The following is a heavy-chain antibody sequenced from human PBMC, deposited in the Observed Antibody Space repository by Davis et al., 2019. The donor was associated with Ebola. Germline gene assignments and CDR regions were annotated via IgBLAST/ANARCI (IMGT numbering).Heavy chain of an antibody. Sequence: ASVKVSCKASEYTLNELSIHWVRQAPGQGLEWMGRFDPEDGERIYAQKFQGRVTMTDDTSTDTAYMKLTSLRYEDTAVYYCAIGGRAGGFDYWGQGTLVTVSS. CDR1: EYTLNELS. CDR2: FDPEDGER. V-gene: IGHV1-24*01. J-gene: IGHJ4*02. CDR3: AIGGRAGGFDY.